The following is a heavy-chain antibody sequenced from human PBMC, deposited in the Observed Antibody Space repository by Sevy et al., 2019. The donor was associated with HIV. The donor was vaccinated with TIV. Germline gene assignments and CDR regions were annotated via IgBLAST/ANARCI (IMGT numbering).Heavy chain of an antibody. CDR1: GFSFTSYW. J-gene: IGHJ3*02. V-gene: IGHV3-7*01. D-gene: IGHD3-10*01. CDR2: INQVGTEK. Sequence: GGSLRLSCAASGFSFTSYWMSWVRQTPEKGLEWVANINQVGTEKNYVDSVKGRFTISRDNAKNSLYLQMNSLRAEDTAVYYCANKGGSRPNDAFDTGGQGTMVTVSS. CDR3: ANKGGSRPNDAFDT.